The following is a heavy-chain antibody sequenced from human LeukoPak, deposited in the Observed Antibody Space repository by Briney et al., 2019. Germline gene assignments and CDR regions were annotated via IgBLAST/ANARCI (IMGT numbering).Heavy chain of an antibody. Sequence: GGSLRLSRAASGFTFSSYAMNWVRQAPGQGLEWVSAISGSGSTTYYADPVKGRVTISRDNSKDTLFLQMNSLRAEATAVYYCASQYSSGWYDPLDYWGQGTLVTVSS. J-gene: IGHJ4*02. CDR2: ISGSGSTT. CDR3: ASQYSSGWYDPLDY. CDR1: GFTFSSYA. V-gene: IGHV3-23*01. D-gene: IGHD6-19*01.